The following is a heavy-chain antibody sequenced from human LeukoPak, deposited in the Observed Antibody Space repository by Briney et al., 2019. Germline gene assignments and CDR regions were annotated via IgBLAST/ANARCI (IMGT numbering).Heavy chain of an antibody. CDR2: IYYSGST. CDR3: AREDNDDRSDVNAFDI. J-gene: IGHJ3*02. CDR1: GGSISSSSYY. V-gene: IGHV4-39*07. D-gene: IGHD1-1*01. Sequence: PSETLSLTCTVSGGSISSSSYYWGWIRQPPGKGLEWIGSIYYSGSTYYNPSLKSRVTISVDTSKNQFSLKLSSVTAADTAMYYCAREDNDDRSDVNAFDIWGQGTMITVS.